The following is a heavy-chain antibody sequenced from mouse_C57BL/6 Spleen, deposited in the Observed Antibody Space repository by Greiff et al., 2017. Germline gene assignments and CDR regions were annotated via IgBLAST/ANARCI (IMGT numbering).Heavy chain of an antibody. D-gene: IGHD1-1*01. CDR2: INYDGSST. Sequence: EVQVVESEGGLVQPGSSMKLSCTASGFTFSDYYMAWVRQVPEKGLEWVANINYDGSSTYYLDSLKSRFIISRDNAKNILYLQMSSLKSEDTATYYCARDGDYGSSFDYWGQGTTLTVSS. CDR1: GFTFSDYY. CDR3: ARDGDYGSSFDY. J-gene: IGHJ2*01. V-gene: IGHV5-16*01.